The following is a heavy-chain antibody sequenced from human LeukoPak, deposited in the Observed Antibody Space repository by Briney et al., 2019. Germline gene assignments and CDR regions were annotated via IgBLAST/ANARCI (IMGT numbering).Heavy chain of an antibody. CDR2: IYYSGST. CDR3: ARQQWQPIFDY. J-gene: IGHJ4*02. V-gene: IGHV4-39*01. Sequence: PSETLSLTCTVSGGSLSSSSYYWGWIRQPPGKGLEWFGSIYYSGSTYYNPSLKSRVTISVDTSKNQFSLKLSSVTAADTAVYYCARQQWQPIFDYWGQGTLVTVSS. CDR1: GGSLSSSSYY. D-gene: IGHD6-19*01.